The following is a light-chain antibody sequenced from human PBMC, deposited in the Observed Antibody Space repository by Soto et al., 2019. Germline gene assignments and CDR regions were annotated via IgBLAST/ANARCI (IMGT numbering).Light chain of an antibody. CDR1: QGISSY. Sequence: AIRMTQSPSSLSASTGDRVTITCRASQGISSYLAWYQQKPGKAPKLLIYAASTLQSGVPSRFSGSGSGTDFTLTISCLQSEDFATYYCQQYYSYPDTFGQGTRLE. CDR3: QQYYSYPDT. CDR2: AAS. V-gene: IGKV1-8*01. J-gene: IGKJ5*01.